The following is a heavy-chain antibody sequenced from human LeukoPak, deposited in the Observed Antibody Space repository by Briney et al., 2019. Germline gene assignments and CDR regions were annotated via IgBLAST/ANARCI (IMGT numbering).Heavy chain of an antibody. V-gene: IGHV4-34*01. J-gene: IGHJ4*02. CDR3: ARQRILYYYGSGSRQDFDY. D-gene: IGHD3-10*01. Sequence: PSETLSLTCAVYGGSFSDYFWSWIRQSPGKGLEWIGEINHSGSTNYNPSLKSRVTISVDTSKNQFSLKLSSVTAADTAVYYCARQRILYYYGSGSRQDFDYWGQGTLVTVSS. CDR1: GGSFSDYF. CDR2: INHSGST.